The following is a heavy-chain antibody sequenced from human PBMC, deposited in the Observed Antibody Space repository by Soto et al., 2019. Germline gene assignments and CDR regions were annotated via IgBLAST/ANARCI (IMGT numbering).Heavy chain of an antibody. J-gene: IGHJ3*02. CDR3: ASPYDSSADDAFDI. Sequence: GASVKVSWKGSGYSFTGYYMHWVRQAPGQGLEWMGWINPNSGGTNYAQKFQGRVTMTRDTSISTAYMELSRLRSDDTAVYYCASPYDSSADDAFDIWGQGTMVTVSS. CDR2: INPNSGGT. D-gene: IGHD3-22*01. CDR1: GYSFTGYY. V-gene: IGHV1-2*02.